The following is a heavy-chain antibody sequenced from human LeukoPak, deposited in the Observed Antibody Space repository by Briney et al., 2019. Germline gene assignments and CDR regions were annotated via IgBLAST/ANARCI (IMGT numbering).Heavy chain of an antibody. CDR3: ARDLGQLLYRHFDL. CDR2: ISGGDDRT. CDR1: GFTFSSYT. J-gene: IGHJ2*01. Sequence: PGGSLRLSCAASGFTFSSYTMTWVRQAPGKGLEWVSCISGGDDRTYYAESVKGRFTISRDDSKTTLYLQMNSLRAEDTAVYYCARDLGQLLYRHFDLWGRGTLVTVSS. V-gene: IGHV3-23*01. D-gene: IGHD2-2*02.